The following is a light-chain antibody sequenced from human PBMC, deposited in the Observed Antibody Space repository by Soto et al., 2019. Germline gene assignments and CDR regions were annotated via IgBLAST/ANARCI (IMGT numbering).Light chain of an antibody. CDR2: GNS. Sequence: QSVLTQPPSVSGAPGQRVTISCTGSSSNIGTVYDVHWYQHLPGTAPKLLIYGNSNRPSGVPDRFSGSKSGTSASLAITGLQAEDEADYYCQSYASSLSAVVFGGGTKLTVL. J-gene: IGLJ2*01. V-gene: IGLV1-40*01. CDR1: SSNIGTVYD. CDR3: QSYASSLSAVV.